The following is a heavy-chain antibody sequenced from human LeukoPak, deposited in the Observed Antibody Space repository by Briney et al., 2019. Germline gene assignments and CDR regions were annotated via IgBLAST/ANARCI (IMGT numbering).Heavy chain of an antibody. V-gene: IGHV3-30*18. CDR2: ISYDGNNK. CDR3: AKYSSSSNYYYGMDV. J-gene: IGHJ6*02. Sequence: PGGSLRLSCAASGFAFSGNGMHWARQAPGKGLEGVPLISYDGNNKYYADSVKGRFTISRDNSKNTLYLQMNSLRPEDTAVYYCAKYSSSSNYYYGMDVWGQGTTVTVSS. D-gene: IGHD6-6*01. CDR1: GFAFSGNG.